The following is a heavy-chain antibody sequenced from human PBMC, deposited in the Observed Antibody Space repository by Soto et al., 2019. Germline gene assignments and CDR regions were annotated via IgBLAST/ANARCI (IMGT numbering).Heavy chain of an antibody. CDR2: IKSKTDGGTT. CDR1: GLTFSNAW. Sequence: PGGSLRLSCAASGLTFSNAWMSWVRQAPGKGLEWVGRIKSKTDGGTTDYAAPVKGRFTISRDDSKNTLYLQMNSLKTEDTAVYYCTTDPPYCTNGVCDDAFDIWGQGTMVTVSS. D-gene: IGHD2-8*01. V-gene: IGHV3-15*01. CDR3: TTDPPYCTNGVCDDAFDI. J-gene: IGHJ3*02.